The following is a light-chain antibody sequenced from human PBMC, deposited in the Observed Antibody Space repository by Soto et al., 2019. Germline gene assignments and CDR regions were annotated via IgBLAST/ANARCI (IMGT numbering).Light chain of an antibody. CDR2: EVS. V-gene: IGLV2-14*01. J-gene: IGLJ2*01. Sequence: QSALTQSASVSGSPGQSITIPCTGTSSDVGGYNYVSWYQQHPGKAPKLMIYEVSNRPSGVSNRFSGSKSGNTASLTISGLQAEDEADYYCSSYTSSSTLVFGGGTKLTVL. CDR3: SSYTSSSTLV. CDR1: SSDVGGYNY.